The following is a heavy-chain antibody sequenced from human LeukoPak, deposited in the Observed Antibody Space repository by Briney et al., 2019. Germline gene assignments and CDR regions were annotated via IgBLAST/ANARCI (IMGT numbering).Heavy chain of an antibody. V-gene: IGHV3-48*03. J-gene: IGHJ5*02. CDR3: ARDAREDGRFDP. Sequence: GGSLRLSCAASEFTFDTYQMNWVRQAPGKGLEWVSFISSSGGRTYYAESVKGRFTVSRDNAKNSLYLQMNSLRAEDTAVYYCARDAREDGRFDPWGQGTLVTVSS. CDR2: ISSSGGRT. CDR1: EFTFDTYQ. D-gene: IGHD5-24*01.